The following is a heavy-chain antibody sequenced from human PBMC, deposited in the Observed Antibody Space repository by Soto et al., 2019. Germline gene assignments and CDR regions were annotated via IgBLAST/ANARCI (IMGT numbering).Heavy chain of an antibody. V-gene: IGHV4-59*01. Sequence: SETLSLTCTVSGGSISSYYWSWIRQPPGKGLEWIGYIYYSGSTNYNPSLKSRVTISVDTSKNQFSLKLSSVTAADTAVYYCARVSSSWYDPHFDYWGQGTLVTVSS. J-gene: IGHJ4*02. CDR3: ARVSSSWYDPHFDY. D-gene: IGHD6-13*01. CDR1: GGSISSYY. CDR2: IYYSGST.